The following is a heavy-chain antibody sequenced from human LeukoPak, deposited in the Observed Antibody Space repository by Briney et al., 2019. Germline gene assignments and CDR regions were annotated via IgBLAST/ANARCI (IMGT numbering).Heavy chain of an antibody. CDR2: ISDGGGST. V-gene: IGHV3-23*01. CDR3: AKGMTYYYDGSGYKKNYYYYYYMDV. CDR1: GLTFSSYG. J-gene: IGHJ6*03. D-gene: IGHD3-22*01. Sequence: GGSLRLSCAASGLTFSSYGMRWVRQAPGKGLEWVSGISDGGGSTYYADSAKGRFTISRDNSKNTLYLQMNSLRAEDTAVYYCAKGMTYYYDGSGYKKNYYYYYYMDVWGKGTTVTVSS.